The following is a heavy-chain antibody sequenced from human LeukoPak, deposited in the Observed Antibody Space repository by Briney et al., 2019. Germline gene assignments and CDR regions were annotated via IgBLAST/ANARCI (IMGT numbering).Heavy chain of an antibody. V-gene: IGHV4-34*01. J-gene: IGHJ4*02. D-gene: IGHD3-10*01. CDR1: GGSFSGYY. Sequence: PSETLSLTCAVYGGSFSGYYWSWIRQPPGKGLEWIGEINHSGSTNYNPSLKSRVTISVDTSKNQFSLKLSSVTAADTAVYYCAWRGFGELFRWGQGTLVTVSS. CDR2: INHSGST. CDR3: AWRGFGELFR.